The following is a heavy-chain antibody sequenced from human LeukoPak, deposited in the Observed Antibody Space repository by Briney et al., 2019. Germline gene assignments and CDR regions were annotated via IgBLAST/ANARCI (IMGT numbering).Heavy chain of an antibody. D-gene: IGHD6-6*01. CDR1: GGSISSYY. CDR3: ARRPDY. Sequence: PSETLSLTCTVSGGSISSYYWSWIRQPPGKGLDWIGYIYYNGGTNYNPSLKSRVTISVDTSKNQFSLRLSSVTAADTAVYYCARRPDYWGQGTLVTVSS. CDR2: IYYNGGT. J-gene: IGHJ4*02. V-gene: IGHV4-59*01.